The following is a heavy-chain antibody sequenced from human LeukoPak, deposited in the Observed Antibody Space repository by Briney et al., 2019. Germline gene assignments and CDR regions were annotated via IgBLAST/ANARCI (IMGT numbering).Heavy chain of an antibody. CDR3: ARQTRDGSGSRGYSFDF. CDR1: GYIFTNNW. D-gene: IGHD3-10*01. J-gene: IGHJ4*02. CDR2: IYPGDSDT. V-gene: IGHV5-51*01. Sequence: GESLKISCKGSGYIFTNNWIGWVRQMPGKGLEWMGIIYPGDSDTRYSPSFEGQVTISVDKSISTAYLQWSSLKASDTAMYCCARQTRDGSGSRGYSFDFWGQGTLVTVSS.